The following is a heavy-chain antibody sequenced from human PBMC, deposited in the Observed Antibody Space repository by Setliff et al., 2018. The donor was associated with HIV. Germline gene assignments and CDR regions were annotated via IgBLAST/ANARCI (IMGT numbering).Heavy chain of an antibody. CDR3: ARKAGTTLHYHYYYMDV. CDR1: GGTFRTYG. D-gene: IGHD1-7*01. Sequence: AASVKVSCKASGGTFRTYGVSWVRLAPGQGLEWMGGIVPVLNRADYAQRFHGRVTITADESTNTVYMELRSLTPEDTAIYYCARKAGTTLHYHYYYMDVWGKGTTVTVSS. CDR2: IVPVLNRA. V-gene: IGHV1-69*10. J-gene: IGHJ6*03.